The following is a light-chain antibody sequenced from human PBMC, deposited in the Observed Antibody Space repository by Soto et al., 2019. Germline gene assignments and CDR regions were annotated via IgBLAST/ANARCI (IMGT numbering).Light chain of an antibody. CDR2: EVS. J-gene: IGLJ1*01. CDR1: SSDVGGYNY. Sequence: QSVLTQPASVSGSPGQSITISCTGSSSDVGGYNYVSWYQQYPGKAPSLMIYEVSNRPSGGSDRFSGSKSGNTASLTISGLQAEDEADYHCSLSKSSYIYVFGTGTKVTVL. CDR3: SLSKSSYIYV. V-gene: IGLV2-14*01.